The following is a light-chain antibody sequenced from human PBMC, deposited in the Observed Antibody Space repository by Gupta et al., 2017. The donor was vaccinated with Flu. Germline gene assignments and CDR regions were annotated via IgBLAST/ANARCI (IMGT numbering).Light chain of an antibody. CDR2: EVS. V-gene: IGLV2-8*01. CDR3: YQHPSANIFF. J-gene: IGLJ1*01. Sequence: QQHPDKAPKLMIYEVSKRPSGVPDRFSGSKSGNTASLTVSGLQAEDEADYSCYQHPSANIFFFGLGTK.